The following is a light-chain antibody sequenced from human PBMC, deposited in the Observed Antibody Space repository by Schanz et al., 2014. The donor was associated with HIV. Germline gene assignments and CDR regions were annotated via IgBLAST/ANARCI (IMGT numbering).Light chain of an antibody. V-gene: IGKV3-20*01. Sequence: EIVLTQSPGTLSLSPGERATLSCRASQSVSSSYLAWYQQKPGQAPRLLIYGASSRATGIPDRFSGSGSGTDFTLTISNLQAEDVAIYYCQQYIRAPVTFGQGTKVQIK. CDR3: QQYIRAPVT. CDR2: GAS. J-gene: IGKJ1*01. CDR1: QSVSSSY.